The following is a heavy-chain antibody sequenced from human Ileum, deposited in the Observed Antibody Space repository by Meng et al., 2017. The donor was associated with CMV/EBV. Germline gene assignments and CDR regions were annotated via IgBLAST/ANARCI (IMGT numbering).Heavy chain of an antibody. Sequence: CVVSGLTLSNVWMNWVRQAPGKGLEWVGVIKGKSDGGTTDYAAPVKGRFTISRDESKNTLYLQMNSLKADDSAMYYCAYGAAFYYDSWGQGTLVTVSS. D-gene: IGHD4-17*01. CDR2: IKGKSDGGTT. V-gene: IGHV3-15*07. J-gene: IGHJ4*02. CDR3: AYGAAFYYDS. CDR1: GLTLSNVW.